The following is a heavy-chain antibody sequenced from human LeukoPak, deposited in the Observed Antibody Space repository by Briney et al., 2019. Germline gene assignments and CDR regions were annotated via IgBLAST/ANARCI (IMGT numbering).Heavy chain of an antibody. V-gene: IGHV3-21*01. J-gene: IGHJ4*02. CDR3: ARVGAAAGGTYFDY. D-gene: IGHD6-13*01. CDR1: GFIFSYYG. Sequence: GGSLRLSCEVSGFIFSYYGMNWVRQAPGRGLEWVSSISSSSSYIYYADSVKGRFTISRDNAKNSLYLQMNSLRAEDTAVYYCARVGAAAGGTYFDYWGQGTLVTVSS. CDR2: ISSSSSYI.